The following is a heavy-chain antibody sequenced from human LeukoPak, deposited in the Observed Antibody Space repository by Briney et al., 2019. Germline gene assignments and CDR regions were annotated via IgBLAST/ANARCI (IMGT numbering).Heavy chain of an antibody. D-gene: IGHD6-13*01. J-gene: IGHJ4*02. CDR3: ARVPIPPYSSSWYQPFDY. CDR2: ISAYNGNT. Sequence: ASVKVSCKASGYTFTSYDISWVRQAPGQGLEWMGLISAYNGNTNYAQKLQGRVTMTTDTSTSTAYMELRSLRSDDSAVYFCARVPIPPYSSSWYQPFDYWGQGTLVTVSS. V-gene: IGHV1-18*01. CDR1: GYTFTSYD.